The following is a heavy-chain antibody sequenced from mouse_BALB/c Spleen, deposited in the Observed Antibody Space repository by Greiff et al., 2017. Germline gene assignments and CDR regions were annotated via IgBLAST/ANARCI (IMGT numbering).Heavy chain of an antibody. CDR3: ARENYYGSSPYYAMDY. Sequence: EVHLVESGGGLVKPGGSLKLSCAASGFTFSSYAMSWVRQSPEKRLEWVAEISSGGSYTYYPDTVTGRFTISRDNAKNTLYLEMSSLRSEDTAMYYCARENYYGSSPYYAMDYWGQGTSVTVSS. CDR1: GFTFSSYA. V-gene: IGHV5-9-4*01. J-gene: IGHJ4*01. CDR2: ISSGGSYT. D-gene: IGHD1-1*01.